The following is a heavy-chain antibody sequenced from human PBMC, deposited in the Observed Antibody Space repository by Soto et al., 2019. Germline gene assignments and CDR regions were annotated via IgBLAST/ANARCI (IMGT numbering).Heavy chain of an antibody. CDR1: GFTFSSYG. CDR2: ISYDGSNK. V-gene: IGHV3-30*18. J-gene: IGHJ6*02. CDR3: PKHHSSSYYYNSGMDI. D-gene: IGHD6-13*01. Sequence: GGSLRLSCAASGFTFSSYGMHWVRQAPGKGLEWVAVISYDGSNKYYADSVKGRFTISRDNSKNTLYLQMNSLRAEDTAVYYCPKHHSSSYYYNSGMDIWDPEPTVTASS.